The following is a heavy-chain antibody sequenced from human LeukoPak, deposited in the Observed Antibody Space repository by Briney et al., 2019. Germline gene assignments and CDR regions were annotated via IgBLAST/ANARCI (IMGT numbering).Heavy chain of an antibody. CDR1: GFTFSSYS. J-gene: IGHJ4*02. Sequence: GGSLRLSCAASGFTFSSYSMNWVRQAPGKGLEWVSSISSSSSYIYYADSVKGRSTISRDNAKNSLYLQMNSLRAEDTAVYYCARDYYDSSGYYSGGYWGQGTLVTVSS. D-gene: IGHD3-22*01. CDR3: ARDYYDSSGYYSGGY. V-gene: IGHV3-21*01. CDR2: ISSSSSYI.